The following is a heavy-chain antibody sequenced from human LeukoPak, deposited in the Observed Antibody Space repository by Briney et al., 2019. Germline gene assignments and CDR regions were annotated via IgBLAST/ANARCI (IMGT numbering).Heavy chain of an antibody. D-gene: IGHD3-22*01. V-gene: IGHV3-21*04. Sequence: PGGSLRLSCAASGFTFSSYSMNWVRQAPGKGLEWVSSISSSSSYIYYADSVKGRFTISRDNAKNSLYLQMNSLRAEDTAVYYCAKYDFRMLGYYDSSGYWAPFDYWGQGTLVTVSS. CDR1: GFTFSSYS. CDR2: ISSSSSYI. CDR3: AKYDFRMLGYYDSSGYWAPFDY. J-gene: IGHJ4*02.